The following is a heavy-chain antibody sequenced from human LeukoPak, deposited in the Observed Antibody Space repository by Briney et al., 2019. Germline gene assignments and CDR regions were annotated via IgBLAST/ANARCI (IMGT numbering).Heavy chain of an antibody. CDR1: GFTFSRYA. CDR2: ISYDGSNK. Sequence: PGGALRLSCAASGFTFSRYAMQLVRQAPGKGPEGVAVISYDGSNKYYADSVKGRFTISRDNSKNPLSLQMTSLRAGDAAVYYCARGWTIFGDSPPGYWGEGTLVTVSS. V-gene: IGHV3-30*04. D-gene: IGHD3-3*01. J-gene: IGHJ4*02. CDR3: ARGWTIFGDSPPGY.